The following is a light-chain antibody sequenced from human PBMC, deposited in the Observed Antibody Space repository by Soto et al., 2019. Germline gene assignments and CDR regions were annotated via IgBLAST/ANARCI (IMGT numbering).Light chain of an antibody. CDR1: QAISSW. V-gene: IGKV1-12*01. CDR2: AAS. CDR3: QQANSFPYT. Sequence: DIQMTQSPSSVSASVGDRVTITCRASQAISSWLAWYQQKPGKAPKLLIYAASSLLSGVPSRFSGSGSGTHFRLTISSLRPEDFATYYCQQANSFPYTFGQGTKLEIK. J-gene: IGKJ2*01.